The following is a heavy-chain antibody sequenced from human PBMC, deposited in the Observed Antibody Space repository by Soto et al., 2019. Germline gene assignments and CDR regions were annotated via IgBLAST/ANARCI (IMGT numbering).Heavy chain of an antibody. D-gene: IGHD1-20*01. CDR2: INAGNGNT. V-gene: IGHV1-3*01. J-gene: IGHJ4*02. CDR3: ARQNSRYYFDY. Sequence: QVQLVQSGAEVKKPGASVKVSCKASGYTFTSYAMHWVRQAPGQRLEWMGWINAGNGNTKYSQKFQGRVTITRDTSASTAHMELSSLRSEDTAVYYCARQNSRYYFDYWGQGTLVTVSS. CDR1: GYTFTSYA.